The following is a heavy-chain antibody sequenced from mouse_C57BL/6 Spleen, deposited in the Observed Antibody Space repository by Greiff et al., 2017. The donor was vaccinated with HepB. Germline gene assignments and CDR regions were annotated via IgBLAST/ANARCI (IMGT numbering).Heavy chain of an antibody. J-gene: IGHJ4*01. CDR2: INPNNGGT. CDR1: GYTFTDYN. CDR3: ARGPTVVADYYAMDY. Sequence: EVKLQQSGPELVKPGASVKIPCKASGYTFTDYNMDWVKQSHGKSLEWIGDINPNNGGTIYNQKFKGKATLTVDKSSSTAYMDLRSLTSEDTAVYYCARGPTVVADYYAMDYWGQGTSVTVSS. D-gene: IGHD1-1*01. V-gene: IGHV1-18*01.